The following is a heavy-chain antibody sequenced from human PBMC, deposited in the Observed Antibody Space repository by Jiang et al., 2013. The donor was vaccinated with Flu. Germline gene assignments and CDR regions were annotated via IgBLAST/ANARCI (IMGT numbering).Heavy chain of an antibody. J-gene: IGHJ5*02. D-gene: IGHD3-16*01. Sequence: TQTLTCTVSGGSVSSSNYYWGWIRQPPGKGLEWIGNIYYSGSTYYNPSLKSRVAISLDTSGNHFSLTLSSVTAADTAVYYCARRLGGSSEFDPWGQGTLVTVSS. V-gene: IGHV4-39*02. CDR1: GGSVSSSNYY. CDR3: ARRLGGSSEFDP. CDR2: IYYSGST.